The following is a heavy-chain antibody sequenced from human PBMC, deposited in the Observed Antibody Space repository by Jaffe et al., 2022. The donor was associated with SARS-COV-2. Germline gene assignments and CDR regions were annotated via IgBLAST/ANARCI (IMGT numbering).Heavy chain of an antibody. CDR3: ARDTEGGSGWFTVSPRANDY. CDR1: GFTFSSYS. D-gene: IGHD6-19*01. V-gene: IGHV3-21*01. Sequence: EVQLVESGGGLVKPGGSLRLSCAASGFTFSSYSMNWVRQAPGKGLEWVSSISSSSSYIYYADSVKGRFTISRDNAKNSLYLQMNSLRAEDTAVYYCARDTEGGSGWFTVSPRANDYWGQGTLVTVSS. CDR2: ISSSSSYI. J-gene: IGHJ4*02.